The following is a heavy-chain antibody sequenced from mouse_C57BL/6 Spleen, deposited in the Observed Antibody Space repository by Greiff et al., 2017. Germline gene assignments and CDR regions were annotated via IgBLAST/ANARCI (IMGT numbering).Heavy chain of an antibody. Sequence: QVQLQQSGAELVRPGASVTLSCKASGYTFTDYEMHWVKQTPVHGLEWIGAIDPETGGTAYNQKFKGKAILTADKSSSTAYMELRSLTSEDSAVYYCTRWGIYYDYDAWFAYWGQGTLVTVSA. CDR3: TRWGIYYDYDAWFAY. CDR2: IDPETGGT. CDR1: GYTFTDYE. D-gene: IGHD2-4*01. J-gene: IGHJ3*01. V-gene: IGHV1-15*01.